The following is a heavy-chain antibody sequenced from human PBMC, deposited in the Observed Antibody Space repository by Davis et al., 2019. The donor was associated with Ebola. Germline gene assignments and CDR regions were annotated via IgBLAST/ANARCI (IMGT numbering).Heavy chain of an antibody. J-gene: IGHJ4*02. Sequence: GESLKISCAASGFTFSNAWMSWVRQAPGKGLEWVGRIKSKTDGGTTDYAAPVKGRFTISRDDSKNTLYLQMNSLKTEDTAVYYCTTGPNPYYYDSSGGYWGQGTLVTVSS. CDR2: IKSKTDGGTT. D-gene: IGHD3-22*01. CDR3: TTGPNPYYYDSSGGY. V-gene: IGHV3-15*01. CDR1: GFTFSNAW.